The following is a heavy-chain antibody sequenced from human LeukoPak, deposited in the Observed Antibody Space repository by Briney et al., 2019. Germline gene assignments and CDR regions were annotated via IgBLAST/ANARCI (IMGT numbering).Heavy chain of an antibody. CDR2: IKSKTDGGTT. V-gene: IGHV3-15*01. Sequence: GGSLRLSCAASGFTFSNAWMSWVRQAPGKGLERVGRIKSKTDGGTTDYAAPVKGRFTISRDDSKNTLYLQMNSLRAEDTAVYYCAKGTQFGSTHWFDPWGQGTLVTVSS. D-gene: IGHD3-16*01. CDR3: AKGTQFGSTHWFDP. J-gene: IGHJ5*02. CDR1: GFTFSNAW.